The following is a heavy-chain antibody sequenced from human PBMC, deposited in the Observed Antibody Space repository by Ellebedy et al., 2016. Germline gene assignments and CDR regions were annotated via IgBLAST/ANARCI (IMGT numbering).Heavy chain of an antibody. Sequence: GESLKISCAASGFTFSSYAMSWVRQAPGKGLEWVSAISGSGGSTYYADSVKGRFTISRDNSKNTLYLQMNSLRAEDTAVYYCARDDHDGYWGQGTLVTVSS. CDR3: ARDDHDGY. V-gene: IGHV3-23*01. D-gene: IGHD4-17*01. CDR1: GFTFSSYA. CDR2: ISGSGGST. J-gene: IGHJ4*02.